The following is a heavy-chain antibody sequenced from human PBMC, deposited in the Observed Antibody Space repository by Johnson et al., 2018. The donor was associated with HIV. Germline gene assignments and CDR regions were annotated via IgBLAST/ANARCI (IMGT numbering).Heavy chain of an antibody. J-gene: IGHJ3*02. V-gene: IGHV3-9*01. D-gene: IGHD1-26*01. Sequence: VQLVESGGGLVQPGRSLRLSCAASGFTFDDYAMHWVRQAPGKGLEWVSGISWNSGSIGYADSVKGRFTISRDNAKNSLYLQMNSLRAEDKALYYCAKDLEVGGSYDAFDIWGQGTMVTVSS. CDR2: ISWNSGSI. CDR1: GFTFDDYA. CDR3: AKDLEVGGSYDAFDI.